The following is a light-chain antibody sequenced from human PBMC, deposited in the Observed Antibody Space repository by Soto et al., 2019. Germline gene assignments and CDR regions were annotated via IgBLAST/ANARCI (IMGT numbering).Light chain of an antibody. CDR1: QDISNY. Sequence: DIQMTQSPSSLSASVGDRVTITCQASQDISNYLNWYQQKPGKAPKLLIYAASNLETGVPSRFSGSGSGTDFTFTISSLQPEDIATYYCQQSDSLPYTFGQGTKLQIK. CDR3: QQSDSLPYT. J-gene: IGKJ2*01. CDR2: AAS. V-gene: IGKV1-33*01.